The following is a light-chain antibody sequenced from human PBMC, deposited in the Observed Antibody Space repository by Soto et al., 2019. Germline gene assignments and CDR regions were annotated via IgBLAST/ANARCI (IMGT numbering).Light chain of an antibody. CDR2: DAS. CDR3: QQYNSYSLT. J-gene: IGKJ4*01. CDR1: QSISSW. Sequence: DIPMTQSPATLSASVGDRVPITCRASQSISSWLAWYQQKPGKAPKLLIYDASSLESGVPSRFSGSGSGTEFTLTISSLQPDDFATYYCQQYNSYSLTFGGGTKVDI. V-gene: IGKV1-5*01.